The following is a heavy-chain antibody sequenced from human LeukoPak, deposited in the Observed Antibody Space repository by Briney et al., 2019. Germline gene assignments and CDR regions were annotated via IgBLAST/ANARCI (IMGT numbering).Heavy chain of an antibody. CDR3: AKERGSGNYYFALDV. CDR1: GFTFSNYA. CDR2: ITGSGGST. Sequence: GGSLRLSCVASGFTFSNYAMSWVRQAPGKGLEWVSGITGSGGSTYYADSEKARFTISRDNSKNTLYLQMNSLRAEDTAVYYCAKERGSGNYYFALDVWGQGTTVTVSS. J-gene: IGHJ6*02. V-gene: IGHV3-23*01. D-gene: IGHD3-10*01.